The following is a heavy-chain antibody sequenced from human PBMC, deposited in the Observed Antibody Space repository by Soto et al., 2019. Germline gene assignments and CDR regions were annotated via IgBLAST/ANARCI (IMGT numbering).Heavy chain of an antibody. D-gene: IGHD3-10*01. J-gene: IGHJ6*02. CDR2: INHSGST. CDR3: ARSKRSKGSGSYNYYYYGMDV. V-gene: IGHV4-34*01. Sequence: SETLSLTCAVYGGSFSGYYWSWIRQPPGKGLEWIGEINHSGSTNYNPSLKSRVTISVDTSKNQFSLKLSSVTAADTAVYYCARSKRSKGSGSYNYYYYGMDVWGQGTTVTVSS. CDR1: GGSFSGYY.